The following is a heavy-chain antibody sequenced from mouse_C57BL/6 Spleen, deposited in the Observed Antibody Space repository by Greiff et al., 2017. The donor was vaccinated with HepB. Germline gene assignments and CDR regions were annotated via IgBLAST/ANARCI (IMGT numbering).Heavy chain of an antibody. CDR3: ARYILYYYGSSYYFDY. V-gene: IGHV7-3*01. J-gene: IGHJ2*01. Sequence: EVQGVESGGGLVQPGGSLSLSCAASGFTFTDYYMSWVRQPPGKALEWLGFIRNKANGYTIEYSSSVKGRFTISRDNSQSILYLQLNALVAEDSATFYCARYILYYYGSSYYFDYWGQGTTLTVSS. D-gene: IGHD1-1*01. CDR2: IRNKANGYTI. CDR1: GFTFTDYY.